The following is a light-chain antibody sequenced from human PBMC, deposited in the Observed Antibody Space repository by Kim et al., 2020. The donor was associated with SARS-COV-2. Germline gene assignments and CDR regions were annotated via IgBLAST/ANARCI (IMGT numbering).Light chain of an antibody. J-gene: IGLJ2*01. CDR2: EVS. V-gene: IGLV2-23*02. CDR1: SSDVGSYNL. Sequence: QPITIAGTGTSSDVGSYNLVSWYQQHPGKAPKLMIYEVSKRPSGVSNRFSGSKSGNTASLTISGLQAEDEADYYCCSYAGSSTVVFGGGTQLTVL. CDR3: CSYAGSSTVV.